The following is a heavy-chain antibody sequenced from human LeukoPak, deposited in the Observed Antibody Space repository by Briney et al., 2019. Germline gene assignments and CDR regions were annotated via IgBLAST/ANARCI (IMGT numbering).Heavy chain of an antibody. Sequence: GGSLRLSCAASGFTFSTYAMSWVRQAPGKGLEWVSVISGSGGSTYYADSVKGRFTISRDNSKNTLYLQMNSLRAEDTAVYYCAKHEAGLGATRNDDAFDIWGQGTMVTASS. CDR2: ISGSGGST. CDR3: AKHEAGLGATRNDDAFDI. CDR1: GFTFSTYA. V-gene: IGHV3-23*01. D-gene: IGHD1-26*01. J-gene: IGHJ3*02.